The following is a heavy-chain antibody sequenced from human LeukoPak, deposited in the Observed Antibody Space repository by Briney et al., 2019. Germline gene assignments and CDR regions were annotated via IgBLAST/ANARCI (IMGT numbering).Heavy chain of an antibody. CDR3: ARGRAPYCSSTSCFQSLSTFDI. CDR1: GGTFSSYA. J-gene: IGHJ3*02. D-gene: IGHD2-2*01. V-gene: IGHV1-69*04. Sequence: SVKVSCKASGGTFSSYAISWVRQAPGQGLEWMGRIIPIFGIANYAQKFQGRVTITADKSTSTAYMELSSLRSEDTAVYYCARGRAPYCSSTSCFQSLSTFDIWGQGTMVTVSS. CDR2: IIPIFGIA.